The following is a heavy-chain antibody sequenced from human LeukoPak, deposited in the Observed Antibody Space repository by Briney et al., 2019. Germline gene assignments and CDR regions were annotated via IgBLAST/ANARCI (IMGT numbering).Heavy chain of an antibody. CDR3: VKDRTTGIAVAGTASDY. V-gene: IGHV3-30-3*01. Sequence: PGRSLRLSCAATGFTFSNYAIHWGRQAPGKGLEWVAFISDDGSRQHYADSVKGRFTISRDNSKNTLNLQMNSLRAEDTAVYYCVKDRTTGIAVAGTASDYWGQGTLVTVSS. J-gene: IGHJ4*02. D-gene: IGHD6-19*01. CDR2: ISDDGSRQ. CDR1: GFTFSNYA.